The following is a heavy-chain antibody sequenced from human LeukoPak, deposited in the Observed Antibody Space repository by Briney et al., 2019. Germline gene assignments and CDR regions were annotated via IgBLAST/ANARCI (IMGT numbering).Heavy chain of an antibody. CDR3: AKRRITLDI. CDR2: ISWDGGST. J-gene: IGHJ3*02. V-gene: IGHV3-43D*03. Sequence: GGSLRLSCAASGFTFDDYAMHWVRQAPGKGLEWVSLISWDGGSTYYADSVKGRFTISRDNSKNSLCLQMNSLRAEDTAVYYCAKRRITLDIWGQGTMVTVSS. CDR1: GFTFDDYA. D-gene: IGHD3-10*01.